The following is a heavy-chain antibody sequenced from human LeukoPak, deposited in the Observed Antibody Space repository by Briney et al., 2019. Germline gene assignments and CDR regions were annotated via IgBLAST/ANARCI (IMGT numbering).Heavy chain of an antibody. Sequence: GGSLRLSCAASGFTFDDYAMHWVRQAPGKGLECVSLISWDGDSTYYSDSVKGRFTISRDNNKNSPYLQMNSLRTEDTALYYCATAPYDSIGIFDYWGQGTLVTVSS. CDR2: ISWDGDST. J-gene: IGHJ4*02. CDR1: GFTFDDYA. V-gene: IGHV3-43D*03. CDR3: ATAPYDSIGIFDY. D-gene: IGHD3-22*01.